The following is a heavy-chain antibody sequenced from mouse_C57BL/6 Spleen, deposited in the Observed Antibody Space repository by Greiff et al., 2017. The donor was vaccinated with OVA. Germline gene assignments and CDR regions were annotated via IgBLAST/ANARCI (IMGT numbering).Heavy chain of an antibody. Sequence: VQLQQPGAELVKPGASVKMSCKASGYTFTSYWITWVKQRPGQGLEWLGDIYPGSGSTTYNEKFHSKATLTVDTSSSTAYMQLSSLTSEDSAVYYCAGSSPFAYGGQGTLVTVSA. V-gene: IGHV1-55*01. CDR1: GYTFTSYW. D-gene: IGHD1-1*01. CDR3: AGSSPFAY. J-gene: IGHJ3*01. CDR2: IYPGSGST.